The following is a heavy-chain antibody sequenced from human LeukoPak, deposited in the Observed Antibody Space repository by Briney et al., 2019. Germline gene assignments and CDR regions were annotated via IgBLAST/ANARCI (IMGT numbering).Heavy chain of an antibody. CDR2: ISTNGGST. D-gene: IGHD6-13*01. CDR3: ARSSSWYG. J-gene: IGHJ4*02. CDR1: GSTFSSYA. Sequence: GGSLRLSCAASGSTFSSYAMHWVRQAPGKGLEYVSAISTNGGSTYYAKSVKGRFTISRDNAKNSLYLQMNSLRAEDTAVYYCARSSSWYGWGQGTLVTVSS. V-gene: IGHV3-64*01.